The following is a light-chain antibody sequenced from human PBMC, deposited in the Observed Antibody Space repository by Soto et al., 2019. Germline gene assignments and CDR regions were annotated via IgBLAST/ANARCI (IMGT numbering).Light chain of an antibody. J-gene: IGKJ1*01. V-gene: IGKV4-1*01. CDR3: QQYSGHSWT. CDR1: QRLLYSPNNKNY. Sequence: SPLSCWSSQRLLYSPNNKNYLAWFQQKPGQPPKLLIYWASTRESGVPDRFSGTGSGTDFTLTISSLQAEDVAVYYCQQYSGHSWTFGQGTRGEI. CDR2: WAS.